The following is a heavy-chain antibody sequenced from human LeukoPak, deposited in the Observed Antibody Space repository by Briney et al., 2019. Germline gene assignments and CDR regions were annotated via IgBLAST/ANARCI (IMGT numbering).Heavy chain of an antibody. J-gene: IGHJ4*02. CDR3: TRDGTSYDFWSGYTEGSFDY. V-gene: IGHV3-49*04. D-gene: IGHD3-3*01. CDR2: IRSKAYGGTT. CDR1: GFTFGDYA. Sequence: GGSLRLSCTASGFTFGDYAMSWVRQAPGKGLEWVGFIRSKAYGGTTEYAASVKGRFTISRDGSKSIAYLQMNSLKTEDTAVYYCTRDGTSYDFWSGYTEGSFDYWGQGTLVTVSS.